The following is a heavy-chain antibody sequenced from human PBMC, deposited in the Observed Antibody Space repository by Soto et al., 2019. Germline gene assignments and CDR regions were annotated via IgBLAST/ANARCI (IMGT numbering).Heavy chain of an antibody. CDR1: GGTFSSYA. J-gene: IGHJ3*02. CDR3: ARDTLTTVTTGFDI. Sequence: SVKVSCKASGGTFSSYAISWVRQAPGQGLEWMGGIIPIFGTANYAQKFQGRVTITADESTSTAYMELSSLRSEDTVVYYCARDTLTTVTTGFDIWGQGTMVTVSS. D-gene: IGHD4-4*01. V-gene: IGHV1-69*13. CDR2: IIPIFGTA.